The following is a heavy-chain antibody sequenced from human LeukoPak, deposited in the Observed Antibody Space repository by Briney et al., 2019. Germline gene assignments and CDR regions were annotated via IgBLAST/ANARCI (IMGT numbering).Heavy chain of an antibody. J-gene: IGHJ4*02. Sequence: SVKVSCKASGGTFSSYAISWVRQAPGQGLEWMGGIIPIFGTANYAQKFQGRVTITADESTSTAYMELSSLRSEDTAVYYCATLGYCSGGSCYTVDYWGQGPLVTVSS. CDR1: GGTFSSYA. V-gene: IGHV1-69*13. D-gene: IGHD2-15*01. CDR2: IIPIFGTA. CDR3: ATLGYCSGGSCYTVDY.